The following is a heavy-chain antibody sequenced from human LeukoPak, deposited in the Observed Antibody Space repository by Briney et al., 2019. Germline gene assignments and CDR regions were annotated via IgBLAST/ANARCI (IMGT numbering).Heavy chain of an antibody. V-gene: IGHV1-2*02. CDR1: GYIFTGYY. Sequence: ASVKVSCKPSGYIFTGYYIHWVRQAPGQGLEWMGCINPDSGSTKDAQKFQGRMTMTRDASTSTAYMELSRLRSDDTSVYYCARVRHYDSSGYYAAFYFDYWGQGTLVTVSS. CDR2: INPDSGST. CDR3: ARVRHYDSSGYYAAFYFDY. J-gene: IGHJ4*02. D-gene: IGHD3-22*01.